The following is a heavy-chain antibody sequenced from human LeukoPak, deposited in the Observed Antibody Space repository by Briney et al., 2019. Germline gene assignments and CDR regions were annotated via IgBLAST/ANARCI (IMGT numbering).Heavy chain of an antibody. CDR2: IKQDGSNK. J-gene: IGHJ4*02. CDR3: ARVGYSYGPPRYFDY. Sequence: SGGSLRPSCAASGFTISSYCMSWVRQAPGKGLEWVANIKQDGSNKYYVDSVKGRFTISRDNAKNSLYLQMNSLRAEDTAVHYFARVGYSYGPPRYFDYWGQGTLVAV. CDR1: GFTISSYC. D-gene: IGHD5-18*01. V-gene: IGHV3-7*01.